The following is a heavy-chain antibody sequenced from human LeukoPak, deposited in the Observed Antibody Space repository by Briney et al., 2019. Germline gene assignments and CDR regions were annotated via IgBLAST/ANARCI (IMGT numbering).Heavy chain of an antibody. CDR2: IYSGGST. J-gene: IGHJ6*02. D-gene: IGHD1-1*01. Sequence: PGGSLRLSCAASGFTVSSNYMSWVRQAPGKGLEWVSVIYSGGSTYYADSVKGRFTISRDNSKNTLYLQMNSLRAEDTAVYYCASPRYPDYYYGMDVWGQGTTVTVS. CDR1: GFTVSSNY. CDR3: ASPRYPDYYYGMDV. V-gene: IGHV3-66*01.